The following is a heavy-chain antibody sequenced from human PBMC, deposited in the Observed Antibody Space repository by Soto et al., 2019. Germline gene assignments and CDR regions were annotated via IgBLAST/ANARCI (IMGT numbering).Heavy chain of an antibody. J-gene: IGHJ4*02. Sequence: EVQLVESGGGLIQPGGSLRLSCAASGFTVSSKYMTWVRQAPGQGLEWVSVIYGGGTTYYADSVKGRCTISRDNSKNTLYLQMNSLRAEDTAVYYCVQTTGWPGFDFWGQGTLVTVSS. CDR2: IYGGGTT. CDR3: VQTTGWPGFDF. D-gene: IGHD6-19*01. CDR1: GFTVSSKY. V-gene: IGHV3-53*01.